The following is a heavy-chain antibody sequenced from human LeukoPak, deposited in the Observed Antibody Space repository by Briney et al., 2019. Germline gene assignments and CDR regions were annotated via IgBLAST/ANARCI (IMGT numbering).Heavy chain of an antibody. Sequence: GASVKVSCKASGYTFTGYYMHWVRQAPGQGLEWMGWINPDSGGTNYAQKFQGWVTMTRDTSISTAYMELGRLRSDDTAVYYCARDKRRSDYYGSGSYYPDAFDIWGQGTMATVSA. J-gene: IGHJ3*02. V-gene: IGHV1-2*04. D-gene: IGHD3-10*01. CDR2: INPDSGGT. CDR1: GYTFTGYY. CDR3: ARDKRRSDYYGSGSYYPDAFDI.